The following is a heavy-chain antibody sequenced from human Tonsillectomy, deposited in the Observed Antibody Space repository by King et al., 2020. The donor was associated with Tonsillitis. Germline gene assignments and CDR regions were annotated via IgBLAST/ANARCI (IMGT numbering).Heavy chain of an antibody. CDR2: INPNSGDT. D-gene: IGHD1-26*01. V-gene: IGHV1-2*02. CDR3: AREGGVGATTTYQDY. J-gene: IGHJ4*02. Sequence: QLVQSGAEVKKPGASVKVSCKASGYTFTGYYMHWVRQAPGQGLEWMGWINPNSGDTNYAQKFQGRVTMTRDTSINSVYIELSRLTSDDTAVYYCAREGGVGATTTYQDYWGQGTLVTVSS. CDR1: GYTFTGYY.